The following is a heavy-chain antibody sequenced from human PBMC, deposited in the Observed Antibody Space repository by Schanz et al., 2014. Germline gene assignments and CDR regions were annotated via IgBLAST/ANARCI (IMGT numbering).Heavy chain of an antibody. CDR2: ISHDGSKK. D-gene: IGHD3-16*01. V-gene: IGHV3-30*07. J-gene: IGHJ5*02. CDR3: ASDYNYFETEAP. Sequence: QVQLVESGGGAVQPGRSLRLSCAASGFTFRSHAMHWVRQAPGKGLEWGAVISHDGSKKYYADSVKGRFTISRDNANNSLFLRMNSLRAEDTAVYYCASDYNYFETEAPWGQGTLVTVSS. CDR1: GFTFRSHA.